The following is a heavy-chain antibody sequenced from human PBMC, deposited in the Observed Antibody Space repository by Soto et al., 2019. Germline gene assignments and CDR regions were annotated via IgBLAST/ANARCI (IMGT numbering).Heavy chain of an antibody. V-gene: IGHV3-49*04. CDR1: GFAFADYA. J-gene: IGHJ4*02. Sequence: PGGSLRLSCTTSGFAFADYAVAWVRQAPGKGLEWIGLIRGGRDAGTTEYAASVRGRFTMSRDDSGSVAYLQMTGLRTEDTGLYYCTRDPLTPEDETLFDFWGQGTLVTVSS. CDR3: TRDPLTPEDETLFDF. CDR2: IRGGRDAGTT. D-gene: IGHD3-16*01.